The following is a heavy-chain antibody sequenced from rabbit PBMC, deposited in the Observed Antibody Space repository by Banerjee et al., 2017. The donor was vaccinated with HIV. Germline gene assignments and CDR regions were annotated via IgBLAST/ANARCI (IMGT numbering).Heavy chain of an antibody. D-gene: IGHD1-1*01. CDR3: AREGASSAGYYL. CDR2: IDTYSDNT. J-gene: IGHJ4*01. V-gene: IGHV1S40*01. CDR1: GFSFSISYY. Sequence: QSLEESGGDLVKPGPSLTLTCTASGFSFSISYYMCWVRQAPGKGLEWIACIDTYSDNTYYAIWAIGRFTISKTSSTTVTLQMTSLTAADTATYFCAREGASSAGYYLWGPGTLVTVS.